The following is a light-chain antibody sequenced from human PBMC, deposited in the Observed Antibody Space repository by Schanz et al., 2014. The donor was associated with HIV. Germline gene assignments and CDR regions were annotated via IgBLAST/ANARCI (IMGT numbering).Light chain of an antibody. CDR2: GAS. J-gene: IGKJ1*01. Sequence: EVVLTQSPGTLSLSPGERATLSCRASQSVSTNSLVWYQQKPGQAPRLLIYGASTRATGIPDRFSGGVSGTDFTLTISRVEPEDYAVYYCQQYGSSPWTFGQGTRVDVK. CDR3: QQYGSSPWT. CDR1: QSVSTNS. V-gene: IGKV3-20*01.